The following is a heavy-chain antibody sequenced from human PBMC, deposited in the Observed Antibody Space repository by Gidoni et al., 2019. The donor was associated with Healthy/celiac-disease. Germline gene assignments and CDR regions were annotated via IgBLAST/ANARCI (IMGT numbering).Heavy chain of an antibody. V-gene: IGHV3-30*18. J-gene: IGHJ6*02. CDR2: ISYDGSNK. CDR3: AKEDGKEGTMSGYYYYYGMDV. D-gene: IGHD3-22*01. CDR1: GFTFSSYG. Sequence: QVQLVESGGGVVQPGRSLRLSCAASGFTFSSYGMHWVRQAPGKGLEWVAVISYDGSNKYYADSVKGRFTISRDNSKNTLYLQMNSLRAEDTAVYYCAKEDGKEGTMSGYYYYYGMDVWGQGTTVTVSS.